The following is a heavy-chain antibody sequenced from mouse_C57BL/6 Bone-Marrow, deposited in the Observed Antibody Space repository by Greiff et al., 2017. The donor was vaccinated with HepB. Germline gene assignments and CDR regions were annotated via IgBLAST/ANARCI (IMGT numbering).Heavy chain of an antibody. J-gene: IGHJ4*01. V-gene: IGHV1-22*01. D-gene: IGHD1-1*01. CDR2: INPNNGGT. Sequence: VQLKQSGPELVKPGASVKMSCKASGYTFTDYNMHWVKQSHGKSLEWIGYINPNNGGTSYNQKFKGKATLTVNKSSSTAYMELRSLTSEDSAVYYCARRGFYYGSSYGGYYAMDYWGQGTSVTVSS. CDR1: GYTFTDYN. CDR3: ARRGFYYGSSYGGYYAMDY.